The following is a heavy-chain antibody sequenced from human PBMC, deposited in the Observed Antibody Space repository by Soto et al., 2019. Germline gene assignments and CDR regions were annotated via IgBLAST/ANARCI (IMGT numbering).Heavy chain of an antibody. Sequence: SETLSITCTVSGGSISSYYWSWIRQPPGEGLEWIGYIYYSGSTNYNPSLKSRVTISVDTSKNQFSLKLSSVTAADTAVYYCARHGGYCSGGSCYSNFDYWGQGTLVTVSS. J-gene: IGHJ4*02. V-gene: IGHV4-59*08. CDR3: ARHGGYCSGGSCYSNFDY. CDR1: GGSISSYY. D-gene: IGHD2-15*01. CDR2: IYYSGST.